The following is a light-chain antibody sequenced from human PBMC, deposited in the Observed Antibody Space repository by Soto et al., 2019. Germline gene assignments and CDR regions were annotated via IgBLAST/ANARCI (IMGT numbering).Light chain of an antibody. CDR3: SSFTSSTTDV. J-gene: IGLJ1*01. CDR1: SSDVGNYNY. V-gene: IGLV2-14*01. Sequence: QSVLTQSASVSGSPGQAITISCTGTSSDVGNYNYVSCYQQHPGEVPKLIIFNVNNRPSGVSNPFSGAKSDNTAPRTISGLQAEDAADYYCSSFTSSTTDVFGTGTKLTVL. CDR2: NVN.